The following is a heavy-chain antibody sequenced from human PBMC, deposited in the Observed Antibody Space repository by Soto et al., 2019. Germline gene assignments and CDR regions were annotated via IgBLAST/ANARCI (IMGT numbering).Heavy chain of an antibody. CDR3: ARKYDFWSGYYSYRMDV. V-gene: IGHV1-69*01. D-gene: IGHD3-3*01. Sequence: QVQLVQSGAEVKEPGSSVKVSCKASGGTFSSYAISWVRQAPGQGLEWMGWIIPIFGTANYAQKLQGRVTITADESTSTDYMELSSLSCEDTAVYYCARKYDFWSGYYSYRMDVWGQGTTVTVSS. CDR2: IIPIFGTA. J-gene: IGHJ6*02. CDR1: GGTFSSYA.